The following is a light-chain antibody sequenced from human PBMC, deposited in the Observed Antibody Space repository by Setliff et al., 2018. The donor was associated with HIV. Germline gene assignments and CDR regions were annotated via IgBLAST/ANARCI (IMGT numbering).Light chain of an antibody. CDR3: SSYSRSATVV. V-gene: IGLV2-14*01. J-gene: IGLJ3*02. CDR1: SSDVGGYSY. CDR2: EVR. Sequence: QSALTQPASVSGSPGQSITISCTGTSSDVGGYSYVSWYQQHPGKAPKLIIYEVRNRPSGVSNRFSGSKSGNTASLTISGLQAEDEADYYCSSYSRSATVVFGGGTQLTV.